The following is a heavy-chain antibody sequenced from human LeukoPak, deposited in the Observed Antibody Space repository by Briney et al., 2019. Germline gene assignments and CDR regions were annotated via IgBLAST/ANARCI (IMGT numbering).Heavy chain of an antibody. CDR3: ARRSSSWHLWFGP. J-gene: IGHJ5*02. Sequence: PSETLSLTCTVSGGSISSYYWSWIRQPPGKGLEWIGNIYYSGSTNYNPSLKSRVTISVDTSKNQFSLKLSSVTAADTAVYYCARRSSSWHLWFGPWGQGTLVTVSS. CDR2: IYYSGST. D-gene: IGHD6-13*01. V-gene: IGHV4-59*08. CDR1: GGSISSYY.